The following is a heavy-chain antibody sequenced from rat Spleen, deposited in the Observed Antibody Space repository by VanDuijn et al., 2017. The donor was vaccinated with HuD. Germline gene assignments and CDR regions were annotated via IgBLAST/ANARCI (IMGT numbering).Heavy chain of an antibody. D-gene: IGHD1-9*01. Sequence: EVQLVESGGGLVQPGRSLKLSCAASGFTFSDYDMAWVRQAPTKGLEWIASISTGGDNTYYRDSVKGRFTISRNNAKNTQYLQMDSLRSEDTATYYCARHSLYMGITFAYWGQGTLVTVSS. CDR1: GFTFSDYD. V-gene: IGHV5S13*01. CDR3: ARHSLYMGITFAY. CDR2: ISTGGDNT. J-gene: IGHJ3*01.